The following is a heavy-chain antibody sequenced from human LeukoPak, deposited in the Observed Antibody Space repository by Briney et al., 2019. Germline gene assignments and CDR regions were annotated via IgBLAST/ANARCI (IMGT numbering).Heavy chain of an antibody. J-gene: IGHJ4*02. CDR1: GYTFTSYD. CDR3: ARGNVLRFLEWLLPRLHFDC. V-gene: IGHV1-8*01. CDR2: MNPNSGNT. D-gene: IGHD3-3*01. Sequence: ASVKVSCKASGYTFTSYDINWVRQATGQGLEWMGWMNPNSGNTGYAQKFQGRVTMTRNTSISTADMELSSLRSEDTAVYYCARGNVLRFLEWLLPRLHFDCWGQGTLVTVPS.